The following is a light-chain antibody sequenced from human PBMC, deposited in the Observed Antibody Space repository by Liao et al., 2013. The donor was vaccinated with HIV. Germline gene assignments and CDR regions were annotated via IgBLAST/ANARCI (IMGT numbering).Light chain of an antibody. Sequence: SYELTQPPSVSVSPGQTASITCSGDKLGDKFASWYQQKPGQSPVLVIYQDVKRPSGIPERFSGSNSGNTATLTISGTQTMDEADYYCQAWDSNSWVFGGGTELTVL. CDR1: KLGDKF. J-gene: IGLJ3*02. CDR2: QDV. CDR3: QAWDSNSWV. V-gene: IGLV3-1*01.